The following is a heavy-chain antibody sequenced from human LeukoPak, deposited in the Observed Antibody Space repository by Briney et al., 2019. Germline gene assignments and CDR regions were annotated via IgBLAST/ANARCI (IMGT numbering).Heavy chain of an antibody. CDR2: ISGSGGST. J-gene: IGHJ4*02. D-gene: IGHD3-22*01. CDR3: AKDMGIAMTTPSSLDH. Sequence: QPGGSLRLSCAASGFTFTSYAMSWVRQAPGKGLEWVSGISGSGGSTYYADSVKGRFTISRDNSKNTLFLLMNRLRAEDTAVYYCAKDMGIAMTTPSSLDHWGQGTLVTVSS. CDR1: GFTFTSYA. V-gene: IGHV3-23*01.